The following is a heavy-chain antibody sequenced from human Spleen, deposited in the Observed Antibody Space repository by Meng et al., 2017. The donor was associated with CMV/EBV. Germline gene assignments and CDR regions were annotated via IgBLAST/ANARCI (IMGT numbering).Heavy chain of an antibody. Sequence: GGSLRLSCAASGFTFSSYDMHWVRQATGKGLEWVSAIGTAGDTYYPGSVKGRFSIFRDNAKNSLYLQMNSLRAEDTAVYYCAREAAAGTGGAFDIWGQGTMVTVSS. CDR2: IGTAGDT. V-gene: IGHV3-13*01. J-gene: IGHJ3*02. CDR1: GFTFSSYD. D-gene: IGHD6-13*01. CDR3: AREAAAGTGGAFDI.